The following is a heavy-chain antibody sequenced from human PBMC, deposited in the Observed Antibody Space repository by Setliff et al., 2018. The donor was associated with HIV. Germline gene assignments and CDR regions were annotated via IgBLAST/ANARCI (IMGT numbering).Heavy chain of an antibody. CDR3: ARDEFLGSLGF. CDR2: ISYDGNVK. D-gene: IGHD1-26*01. Sequence: GESLKISCAASGFTFSSYAIHWVRRAPGKGLEWVAVISYDGNVKYYSDFVKGRFTISRDNDESSLYLQMNSLRAEDTAVYYCARDEFLGSLGFWGQGTLVTVSS. CDR1: GFTFSSYA. J-gene: IGHJ4*02. V-gene: IGHV3-30*04.